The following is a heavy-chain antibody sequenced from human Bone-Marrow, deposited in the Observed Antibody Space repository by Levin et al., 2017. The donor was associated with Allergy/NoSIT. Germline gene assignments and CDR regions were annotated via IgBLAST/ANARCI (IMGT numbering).Heavy chain of an antibody. Sequence: SCAASGFTFSDYAMSWVRQAPGEGLEWVATINNGGETTYYADSVKGRFTISRDNSKITLFVQMTSLRAEDTAVYYCARSPMVRGATYYFDFWGQGTLVTVSS. CDR1: GFTFSDYA. CDR3: ARSPMVRGATYYFDF. J-gene: IGHJ4*02. D-gene: IGHD3-10*01. CDR2: INNGGETT. V-gene: IGHV3-23*01.